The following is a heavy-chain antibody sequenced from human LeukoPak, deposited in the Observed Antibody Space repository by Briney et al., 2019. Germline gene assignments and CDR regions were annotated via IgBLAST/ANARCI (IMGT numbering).Heavy chain of an antibody. Sequence: SETLSLTCTVSGGSISSGGYYWSWIRQPPGKGLEWIGYIYHSGSTYYNPSLKSRVTISVDRSKNQFSLKLSSVTAADTAVYYCARGEYQLLFWFDPWGQGTLVTVSS. V-gene: IGHV4-30-2*01. CDR2: IYHSGST. J-gene: IGHJ5*02. D-gene: IGHD2-2*01. CDR3: ARGEYQLLFWFDP. CDR1: GGSISSGGYY.